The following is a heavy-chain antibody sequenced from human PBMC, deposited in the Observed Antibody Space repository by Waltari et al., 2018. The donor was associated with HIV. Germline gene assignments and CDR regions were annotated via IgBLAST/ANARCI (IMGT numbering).Heavy chain of an antibody. CDR2: ISTSSRYI. D-gene: IGHD2-8*01. J-gene: IGHJ6*02. V-gene: IGHV3-21*01. Sequence: EVQLVESGGGLVKPGGSLRLSCAASGFTFSSYRMTWVRQAPGKGLEWVSSISTSSRYIYYADSLKGRFTISRDNAKNSLYLQMNSLRAEDTAVYYCAREGFCSNGVCSHYYGMDVWGQGTTVTVSS. CDR3: AREGFCSNGVCSHYYGMDV. CDR1: GFTFSSYR.